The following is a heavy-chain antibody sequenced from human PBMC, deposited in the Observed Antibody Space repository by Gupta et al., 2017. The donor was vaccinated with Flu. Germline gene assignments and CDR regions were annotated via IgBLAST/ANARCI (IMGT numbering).Heavy chain of an antibody. Sequence: YTFTGYYMHWVRQAPGQGLEWMGRINPNSGGTNYAQKFQGRVTMTRDTSISTAYMELSRLRSDDTAVYYCARDRGGGIAARRVFDYWGQGTLVTVSS. D-gene: IGHD6-6*01. J-gene: IGHJ4*02. V-gene: IGHV1-2*06. CDR1: YTFTGYY. CDR2: INPNSGGT. CDR3: ARDRGGGIAARRVFDY.